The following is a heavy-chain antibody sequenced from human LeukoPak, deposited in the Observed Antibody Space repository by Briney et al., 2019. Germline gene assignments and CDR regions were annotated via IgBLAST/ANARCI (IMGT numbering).Heavy chain of an antibody. D-gene: IGHD5-18*01. CDR3: ARDTGGYSYGYNWFDP. CDR1: GFTFSSYS. Sequence: GGSLRLSCAASGFTFSSYSMNWVRQAPGKGLEWVSSISSSSSYIYYADSVKGRFTISRDNAKNSLCLQMNSLRAEDTAVYYCARDTGGYSYGYNWFDPWGQGTLVTVSS. V-gene: IGHV3-21*01. CDR2: ISSSSSYI. J-gene: IGHJ5*02.